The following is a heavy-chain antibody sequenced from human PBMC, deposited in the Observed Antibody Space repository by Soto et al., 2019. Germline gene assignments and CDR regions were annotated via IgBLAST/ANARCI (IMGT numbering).Heavy chain of an antibody. D-gene: IGHD4-17*01. CDR3: ASLDYGDTRVWGMDV. J-gene: IGHJ6*02. Sequence: QVQLVQSGAEVKKPGSSVKVSCKASGGTFSSYAISWVRQAPGQGLEWMGGIIPIFGTANYAQKFQGRVTIXXDXSXXTAYMELSSLRSEDTAVYYCASLDYGDTRVWGMDVWGQGTTVTVSS. V-gene: IGHV1-69*12. CDR1: GGTFSSYA. CDR2: IIPIFGTA.